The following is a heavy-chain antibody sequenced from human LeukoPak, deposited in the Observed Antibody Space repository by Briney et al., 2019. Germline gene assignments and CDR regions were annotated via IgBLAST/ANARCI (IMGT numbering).Heavy chain of an antibody. D-gene: IGHD6-13*01. V-gene: IGHV4-59*08. J-gene: IGHJ3*02. CDR3: ARTYSSSWYSAFDI. Sequence: PSEILSLTCTVSGGSISSYYWSWIRQPPGKGLEWIGYIYDSGSTNYNPSLKSRVAISVDTSKNQFSLKLRSVTAADTAVYYCARTYSSSWYSAFDIWGQGTMVTVSS. CDR2: IYDSGST. CDR1: GGSISSYY.